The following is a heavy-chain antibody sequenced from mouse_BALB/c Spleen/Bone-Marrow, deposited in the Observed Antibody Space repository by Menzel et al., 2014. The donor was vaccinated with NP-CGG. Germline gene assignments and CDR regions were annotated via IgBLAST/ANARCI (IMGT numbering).Heavy chain of an antibody. D-gene: IGHD2-1*01. Sequence: VMLVESGPGLVAPSQSLSITCTVSGFSLSSYGVHWVRQSPGKGLEWLVVIWSDGTTTYNSALKSRLSISEDNSKNQVFLKMNSLQADDTAIYYCARYGNYAVDYWGQGTSVTVSS. CDR2: IWSDGTT. J-gene: IGHJ4*01. V-gene: IGHV2-6*02. CDR1: GFSLSSYG. CDR3: ARYGNYAVDY.